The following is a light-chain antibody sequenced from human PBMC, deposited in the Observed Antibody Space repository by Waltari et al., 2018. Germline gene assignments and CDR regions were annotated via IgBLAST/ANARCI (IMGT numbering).Light chain of an antibody. J-gene: IGLJ1*01. CDR2: GKN. Sequence: SSELTQDPAVSVALGQLVRITCQGDSLRIYSANWSQQKPRQAPILVIYGKNDRPSGIPARFSGSSSGGTASLTITGAQAEDEADYYCNSRDSSINHHYVFGSGTKVTVL. CDR1: SLRIYS. V-gene: IGLV3-19*01. CDR3: NSRDSSINHHYV.